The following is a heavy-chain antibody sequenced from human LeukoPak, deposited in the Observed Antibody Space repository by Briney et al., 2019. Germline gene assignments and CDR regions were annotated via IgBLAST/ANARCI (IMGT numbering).Heavy chain of an antibody. CDR3: AKICGSCQSGIFDY. CDR2: ISGSSNTI. D-gene: IGHD2-15*01. V-gene: IGHV3-48*01. Sequence: GGSLRLSCAASGLIFSDYSMNWVRQAPGKGLEWVSYISGSSNTIDYADSVKGRFTISRDNSRNTVYLQMNSLRAEDTAVYYCAKICGSCQSGIFDYWGQGALVTVSS. CDR1: GLIFSDYS. J-gene: IGHJ4*02.